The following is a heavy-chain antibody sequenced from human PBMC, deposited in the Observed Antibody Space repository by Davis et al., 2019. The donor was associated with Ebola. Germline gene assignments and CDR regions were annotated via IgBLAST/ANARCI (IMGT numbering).Heavy chain of an antibody. D-gene: IGHD3-10*01. J-gene: IGHJ4*02. Sequence: GGSLRLSCAASGFTFRSYSMIWVRQAPGKGLEWVSSISSSSSYIYYAGSVKGRFTISRDNAKNSLYLQMNSLRAEDTAVYYCARERYYYGSGSYYYYFDYWGQGTLVTVSS. CDR3: ARERYYYGSGSYYYYFDY. V-gene: IGHV3-21*01. CDR1: GFTFRSYS. CDR2: ISSSSSYI.